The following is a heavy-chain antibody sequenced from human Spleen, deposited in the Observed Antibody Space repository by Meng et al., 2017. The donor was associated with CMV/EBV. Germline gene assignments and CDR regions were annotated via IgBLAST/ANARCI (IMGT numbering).Heavy chain of an antibody. D-gene: IGHD3-22*01. V-gene: IGHV3-30-3*01. Sequence: FPFRPYAMPGVRQPPGKGLEWVAVISYDGSNKYYADSVKGRFTISRDNSKNTLHLQMNTLRAEDTALYYCARGGYYDSSGQNWFDPWGQGTLVTVSS. CDR2: ISYDGSNK. J-gene: IGHJ5*02. CDR3: ARGGYYDSSGQNWFDP. CDR1: FPFRPYA.